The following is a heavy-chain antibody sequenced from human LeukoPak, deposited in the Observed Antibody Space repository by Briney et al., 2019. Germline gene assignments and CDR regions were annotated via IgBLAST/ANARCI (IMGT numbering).Heavy chain of an antibody. J-gene: IGHJ4*02. Sequence: GGSLRLSCAVSGFTLSNYWMHWVRQAPGKGLVWVSRTNPDGSSTIYADSVKGRFTISRDNAKNTLYLQMNSLRVEDTAVYYCTRMVTTLRDWGQGTLVTVSS. CDR3: TRMVTTLRD. V-gene: IGHV3-74*01. CDR2: TNPDGSST. CDR1: GFTLSNYW. D-gene: IGHD4-17*01.